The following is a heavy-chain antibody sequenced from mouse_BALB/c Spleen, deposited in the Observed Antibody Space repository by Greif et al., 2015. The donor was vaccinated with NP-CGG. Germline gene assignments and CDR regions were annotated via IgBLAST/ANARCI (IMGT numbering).Heavy chain of an antibody. CDR2: IDTSDSYT. CDR3: ASSGFITTVVVDY. V-gene: IGHV1-69*01. J-gene: IGHJ2*01. CDR1: GYTFTDYW. D-gene: IGHD1-1*01. Sequence: QVQLQQSGAELVMPGASVKMSCKASGYTFTDYWMHWVKQRPGQGLEWIGAIDTSDSYTSYNQKFKGKATLTVDESSSTAYMQLSSLTSEDSAVYYCASSGFITTVVVDYWGQGTTLTVSS.